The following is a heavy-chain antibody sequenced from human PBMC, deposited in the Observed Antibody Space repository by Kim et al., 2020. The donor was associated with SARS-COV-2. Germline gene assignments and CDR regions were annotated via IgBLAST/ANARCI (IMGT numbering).Heavy chain of an antibody. CDR2: INHSGST. CDR1: GGSFSGYY. CDR3: YGSGSYYRSYYYYGMDG. Sequence: SETLSLTCAVYGGSFSGYYWSWIRQPPGKGLEWIGEINHSGSTNYNPSLKSRGTISVDTSKNQFSLKLSSVTAADTAAYHYYGSGSYYRSYYYYGMDGWG. J-gene: IGHJ6*01. D-gene: IGHD3-10*01. V-gene: IGHV4-34*01.